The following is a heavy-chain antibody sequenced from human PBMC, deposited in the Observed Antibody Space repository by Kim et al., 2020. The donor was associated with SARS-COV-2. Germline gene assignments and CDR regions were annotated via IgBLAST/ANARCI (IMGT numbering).Heavy chain of an antibody. CDR2: IYYSETT. CDR3: AIDHSKNWIGELSGFYY. CDR1: GGSVTSGSHH. V-gene: IGHV4-61*01. J-gene: IGHJ4*02. Sequence: SETLSLTCSVSGGSVTSGSHHWIWIRQPPGKGLEWIGFIYYSETTNYNPTLKSRVTMSVATSKNQFSLKLTSVTAADTAVYYCAIDHSKNWIGELSGFYYWGQGALVSVSS. D-gene: IGHD3-10*01.